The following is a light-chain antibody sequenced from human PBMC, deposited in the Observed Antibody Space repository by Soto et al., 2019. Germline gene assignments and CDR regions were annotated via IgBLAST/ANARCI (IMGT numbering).Light chain of an antibody. V-gene: IGLV2-14*03. CDR2: DVS. J-gene: IGLJ1*01. CDR3: SSYTTSNTRQIV. Sequence: QSALTQPASVSGSPGQSINISCTGTSSDVGGYNYVSWYQHHPSKAPKLIIYDVSNRPSGVSNPFSGSKSGNTASLTISGLQPEDEADYYCSSYTTSNTRQIVFGTGTKLTVL. CDR1: SSDVGGYNY.